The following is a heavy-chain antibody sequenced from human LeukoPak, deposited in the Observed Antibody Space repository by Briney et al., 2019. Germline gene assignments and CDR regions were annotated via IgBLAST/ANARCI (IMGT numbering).Heavy chain of an antibody. CDR3: ARLRDDILTGYFDY. V-gene: IGHV1-2*02. CDR1: GYTFTGYY. J-gene: IGHJ4*02. CDR2: INPNSGGT. D-gene: IGHD3-9*01. Sequence: ASVKASCKASGYTFTGYYMRWVRQAPGQGLEWMGWINPNSGGTNYAQKFQGRVTMTRDTSISTAYMELSRLRSDDTAVYYCARLRDDILTGYFDYWGQGTLVTVSS.